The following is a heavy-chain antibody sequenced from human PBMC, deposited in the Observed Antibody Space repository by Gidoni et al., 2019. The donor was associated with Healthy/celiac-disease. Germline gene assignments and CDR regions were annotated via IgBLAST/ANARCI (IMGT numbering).Heavy chain of an antibody. Sequence: QVQLVQSGSEVKKPGSSVKVSCKASGGTFSSYAISRVRQAPGQGLEWMGGSIPIFGTANYAQKVQGRVTITADESTSTAYMELSSLRSEDTAVYYCAREGGYCSSTSCSTSVRRDWNWWGQGTLVTVSS. CDR2: SIPIFGTA. CDR3: AREGGYCSSTSCSTSVRRDWNW. D-gene: IGHD2-2*01. J-gene: IGHJ4*02. V-gene: IGHV1-69*01. CDR1: GGTFSSYA.